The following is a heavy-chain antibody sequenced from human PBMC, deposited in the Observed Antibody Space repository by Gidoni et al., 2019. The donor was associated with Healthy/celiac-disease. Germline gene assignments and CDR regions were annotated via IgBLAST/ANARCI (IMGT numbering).Heavy chain of an antibody. CDR2: IPYDGSNK. CDR3: AKALYGSGSYYNERFAFDI. D-gene: IGHD3-10*01. Sequence: QVQLVESGGGVVQPGRSLRLSCAASGFTFSSYGMHWVRQDPGKGLEWVAVIPYDGSNKYYADSVQGRFTISRDNSKNTLYLQMNSLRAEDTAVYYCAKALYGSGSYYNERFAFDIWGQGTMVTVSS. V-gene: IGHV3-30*18. CDR1: GFTFSSYG. J-gene: IGHJ3*02.